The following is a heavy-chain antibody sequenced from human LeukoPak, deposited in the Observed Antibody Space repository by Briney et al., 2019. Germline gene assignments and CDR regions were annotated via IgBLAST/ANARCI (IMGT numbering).Heavy chain of an antibody. CDR2: INHSGST. CDR1: GGSFSGYY. Sequence: SETLSLTCAVYGGSFSGYYWSWIRQPPGKGLEWIGDINHSGSTNYNPSLKSRVTISVDTSKNQFSLKLSSVTAADTAVYYCAREKYYYDSSGYSDFDYWGQGTLVTVSS. V-gene: IGHV4-34*01. J-gene: IGHJ4*02. D-gene: IGHD3-22*01. CDR3: AREKYYYDSSGYSDFDY.